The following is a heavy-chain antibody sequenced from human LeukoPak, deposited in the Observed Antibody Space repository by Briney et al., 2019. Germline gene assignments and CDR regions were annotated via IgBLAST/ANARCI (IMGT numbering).Heavy chain of an antibody. Sequence: PGGSLRLSCAASGFTFSSYAMSWVRQAPGKGLKWVSAISDSGGNPYYADSVKGRFTISRDNSKNTLYLHMGSLRAEDTAPYYRAKIDYTINAWGQGTLVTVSS. J-gene: IGHJ5*02. D-gene: IGHD3-3*01. CDR1: GFTFSSYA. CDR2: ISDSGGNP. V-gene: IGHV3-23*01. CDR3: AKIDYTINA.